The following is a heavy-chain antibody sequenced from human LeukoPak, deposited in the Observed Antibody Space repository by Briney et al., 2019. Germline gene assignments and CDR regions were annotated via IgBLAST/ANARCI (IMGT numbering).Heavy chain of an antibody. CDR3: AKGDCSGGSCYPNFDY. CDR2: IRYDGSNK. Sequence: GGSLRLSCAASGFTFSGYGMHWVRQAPGKGLEWVAFIRYDGSNKYYADSVKGRFTISRDSSKNTLYLQMNSLRAEDTAVYYCAKGDCSGGSCYPNFDYWGQGTLVTVSS. D-gene: IGHD2-15*01. CDR1: GFTFSGYG. V-gene: IGHV3-30*02. J-gene: IGHJ4*02.